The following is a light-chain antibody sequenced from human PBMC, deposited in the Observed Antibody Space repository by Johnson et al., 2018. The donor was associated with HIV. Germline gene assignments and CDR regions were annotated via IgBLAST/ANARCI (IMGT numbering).Light chain of an antibody. J-gene: IGLJ1*01. CDR1: SSNFGNNY. Sequence: QSVLTQPPSVSAAPGQKVTISCSTNSSNFGNNYVSWYQQLPGTAPKLLIYKNDKRPSGIPDRFSGSKSGTSATLDITGLQTGDEADYYCGTWDSSLTAVFGTGTKVTVL. CDR2: KND. V-gene: IGLV1-51*02. CDR3: GTWDSSLTAV.